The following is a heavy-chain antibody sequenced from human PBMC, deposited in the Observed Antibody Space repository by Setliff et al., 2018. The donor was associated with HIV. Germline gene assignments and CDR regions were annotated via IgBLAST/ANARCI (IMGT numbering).Heavy chain of an antibody. D-gene: IGHD3-16*01. CDR1: GGSISGYF. CDR3: AREPKGGDDRALDY. Sequence: PSETLSLTSPVSGGSISGYFWSWIRQPAGKGLEWIGRTFTSGITNYSPSLKSRVTMSVDTSKNQFSLNLTSVTAADTAVYYCAREPKGGDDRALDYRGQGTLVTISS. V-gene: IGHV4-4*07. J-gene: IGHJ4*02. CDR2: TFTSGIT.